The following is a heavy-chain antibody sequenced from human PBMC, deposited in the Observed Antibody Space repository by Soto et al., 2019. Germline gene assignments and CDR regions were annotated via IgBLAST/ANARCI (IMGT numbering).Heavy chain of an antibody. V-gene: IGHV1-18*04. CDR3: ARDLNWNNVLGFDS. CDR1: GYIFNSVG. CDR2: VSTYSEHT. D-gene: IGHD1-20*01. J-gene: IGHJ4*02. Sequence: QLVQSGDEVKKPGASVKVSCRASGYIFNSVGISWLRQVPGQGLGWMGWVSTYSEHTKSVQKFQDRVNLTADTSTSTVHMDLRSLRSADTAVYYCARDLNWNNVLGFDSWGQGTLVTVSS.